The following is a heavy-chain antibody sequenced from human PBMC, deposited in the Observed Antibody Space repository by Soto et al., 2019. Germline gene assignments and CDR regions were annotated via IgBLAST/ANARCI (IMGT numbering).Heavy chain of an antibody. Sequence: EEQLVESGGDLVQPGGSLRLSCTSSGFALDTYDMNWVRLAPGKDLEWISHIATGGDRIYYADSVKGRFTISRDNARNSLYLQMNSLRDDDTALYYCAGDHVVMFASYDAFNVWGQGTLVTVSS. V-gene: IGHV3-48*03. CDR3: AGDHVVMFASYDAFNV. D-gene: IGHD2-21*01. CDR2: IATGGDRI. J-gene: IGHJ3*01. CDR1: GFALDTYD.